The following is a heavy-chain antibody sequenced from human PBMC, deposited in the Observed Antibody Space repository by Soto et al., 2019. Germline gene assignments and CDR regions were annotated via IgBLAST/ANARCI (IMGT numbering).Heavy chain of an antibody. D-gene: IGHD6-13*01. CDR2: IWYDGSNK. CDR1: GFTFSSYG. CDR3: AREGQQLVPWDY. Sequence: QVQLVESGGGVVQPGRSLRLSCAASGFTFSSYGMHWVRQAPGKGLEWVAVIWYDGSNKYYADSVKGRFTISRDNSKNTLYLQMNSLRAEDTAVYYCAREGQQLVPWDYWGQGTLVTVSS. V-gene: IGHV3-33*01. J-gene: IGHJ4*02.